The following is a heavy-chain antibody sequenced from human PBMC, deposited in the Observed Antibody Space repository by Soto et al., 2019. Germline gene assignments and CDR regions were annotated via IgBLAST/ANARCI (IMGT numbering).Heavy chain of an antibody. D-gene: IGHD5-12*01. CDR3: ARDRRMGGYDAFYYYYYGMDV. J-gene: IGHJ6*02. CDR1: GFTFSSYA. V-gene: IGHV3-30-3*01. CDR2: ISYDGSNK. Sequence: QVQLVESGGGVVQPGRSLRLSCAASGFTFSSYAMHWVRQAPGKGLEWVAVISYDGSNKYYADSVKGRFTISRDNFKNTLYLEMNSLRAEDTAVYYCARDRRMGGYDAFYYYYYGMDVWGQGTTVTVSS.